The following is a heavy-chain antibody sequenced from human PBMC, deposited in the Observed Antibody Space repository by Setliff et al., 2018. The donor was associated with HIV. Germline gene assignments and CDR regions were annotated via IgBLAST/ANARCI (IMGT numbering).Heavy chain of an antibody. CDR3: ATSAESGFGIHWGVFNI. V-gene: IGHV4-39*01. CDR1: GGSTSTSGYY. CDR2: IYSSGST. D-gene: IGHD3-10*01. J-gene: IGHJ3*02. Sequence: TLSLTCTVSGGSTSTSGYYWGWIRQPPGKGREWIGSIYSSGSTYYNPSLKSRVTISVDTSKNQFSLKLKSVTAADTAVYYCATSAESGFGIHWGVFNIWGQGTRVTVSS.